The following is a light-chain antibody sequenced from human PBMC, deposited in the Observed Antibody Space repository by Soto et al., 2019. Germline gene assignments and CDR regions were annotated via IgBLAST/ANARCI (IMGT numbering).Light chain of an antibody. V-gene: IGKV1-5*01. CDR1: QSVTGW. CDR3: QQYHSYSPYT. CDR2: DAS. J-gene: IGKJ2*01. Sequence: DIQMTQSPSTLSASVGDRVTITCRASQSVTGWLAWYQQKPGEAPKPLIYDASTLASGVPSRFSGSGSVTQFTLTISSLQPDDSATYYCQQYHSYSPYTFGQGTKLEIK.